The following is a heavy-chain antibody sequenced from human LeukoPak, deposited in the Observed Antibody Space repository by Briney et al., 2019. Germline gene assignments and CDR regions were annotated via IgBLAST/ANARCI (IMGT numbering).Heavy chain of an antibody. J-gene: IGHJ4*02. V-gene: IGHV4-34*04. CDR1: GVSFNDYY. CDR2: INHSGYT. CDR3: TRMTTGHDY. Sequence: PSETLSLTCAVSGVSFNDYYWRWVRQTPGKGLEWIGEINHSGYTNDSPSLKSRATLSIDTSRKQFSLNLRSVAVADTGIYYCTRMTTGHDYWGQGTLVTISS. D-gene: IGHD4-17*01.